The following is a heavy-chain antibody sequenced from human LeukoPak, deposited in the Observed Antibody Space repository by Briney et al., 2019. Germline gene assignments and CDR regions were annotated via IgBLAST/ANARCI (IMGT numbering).Heavy chain of an antibody. Sequence: SETLPLTCAVYGGSFSDHYWSWIRQPPGKGLEWIGDINHSGSTDYNPSLKSRVTMSVDTSKNQFSLKLSSVTAADTAVYYCAKTPTALVRGGYYFDNWGQGTLVTVSS. D-gene: IGHD6-6*01. CDR3: AKTPTALVRGGYYFDN. V-gene: IGHV4-34*01. CDR2: INHSGST. CDR1: GGSFSDHY. J-gene: IGHJ4*02.